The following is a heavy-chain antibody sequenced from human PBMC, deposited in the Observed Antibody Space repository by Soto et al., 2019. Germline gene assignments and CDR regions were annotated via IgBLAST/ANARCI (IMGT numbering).Heavy chain of an antibody. CDR2: IYYSGST. CDR1: GGSISSGGYY. V-gene: IGHV4-31*03. CDR3: ARENGDYVGYYYYGMDV. Sequence: QVQLQESGPGLVKPSQTLSLTCTVSGGSISSGGYYWSWIRQHPGKGLEWIGYIYYSGSTYYNPSLMSRVTISVDTSKNQFSLKLSSVTAADTAVYYCARENGDYVGYYYYGMDVWGQGTTVTVSS. J-gene: IGHJ6*02. D-gene: IGHD4-17*01.